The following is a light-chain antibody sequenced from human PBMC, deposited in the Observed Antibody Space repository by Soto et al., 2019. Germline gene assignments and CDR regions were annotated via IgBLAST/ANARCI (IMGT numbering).Light chain of an antibody. CDR1: NSNIEDNY. CDR3: AAWDDRVSVNVV. V-gene: IGLV1-47*01. J-gene: IGLJ2*01. Sequence: QSALTQPPSASGTPGQRVTISCSGSNSNIEDNYVYWYQQFPGTAPKLLIYKNDQRPSGVPDRFSGSRSGTSASLVISGLRSADEADYFCAAWDDRVSVNVVFGGGTKLTVL. CDR2: KND.